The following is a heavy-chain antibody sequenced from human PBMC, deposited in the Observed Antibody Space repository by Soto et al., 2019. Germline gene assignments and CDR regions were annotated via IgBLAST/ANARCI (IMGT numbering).Heavy chain of an antibody. CDR3: AKSIQGGSFRAFDI. V-gene: IGHV3-23*01. Sequence: EVQLLESGGGLVQRGGSLRLSCAASGFTFSSYAMSWVRQAPGKGLEWVSGISGSGDSTYYADSVKGRFTISRDNSKNTLYLQMNSLRAEDTAVYYCAKSIQGGSFRAFDIWGQGTMVTVSS. CDR1: GFTFSSYA. CDR2: ISGSGDST. J-gene: IGHJ3*02. D-gene: IGHD1-26*01.